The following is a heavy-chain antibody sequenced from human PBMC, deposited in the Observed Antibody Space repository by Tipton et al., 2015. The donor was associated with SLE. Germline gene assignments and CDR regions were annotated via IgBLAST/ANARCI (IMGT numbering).Heavy chain of an antibody. CDR2: IYNSGIT. CDR1: GDSFSSGSSS. J-gene: IGHJ6*03. V-gene: IGHV4-61*02. CDR3: ARAADIVVGPLYHHYMDV. D-gene: IGHD2-2*01. Sequence: TLSLTCTVSGDSFSSGSSSWNWVRQPAGKGLEWIGLIYNSGITNYNPSLQSRVTLSVDMSKNQFSLRLSSVTATDTAVYYCARAADIVVGPLYHHYMDVWGKGTTVTVSS.